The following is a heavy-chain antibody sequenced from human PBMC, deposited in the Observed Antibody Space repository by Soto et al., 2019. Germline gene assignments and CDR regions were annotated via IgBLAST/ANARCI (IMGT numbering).Heavy chain of an antibody. CDR1: GDTFSSYG. J-gene: IGHJ4*02. Sequence: QVQVEQSGAEVKKPGSSVKVSCKASGDTFSSYGFTWVRQAPGQGLEWMGGIIPILRTANYAQKVQGRVTITADESTSTAYMELSSLRSDDTAVYSCARALVATNAFDYWGQGILVTVSS. V-gene: IGHV1-69*11. D-gene: IGHD5-12*01. CDR2: IIPILRTA. CDR3: ARALVATNAFDY.